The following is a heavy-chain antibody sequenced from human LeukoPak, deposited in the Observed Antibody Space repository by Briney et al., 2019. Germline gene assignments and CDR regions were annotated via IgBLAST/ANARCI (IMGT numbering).Heavy chain of an antibody. Sequence: KSSETLSLTCTVSGGSISSGDYYWSWIRQPPGKGLEWIGYIYYSGSTYYNPSLKGRVTISVDTSKNQFSLKLSSVTAADTAVYYCTRESKVAAGTVGGAFDIWGQGTMVTVSS. D-gene: IGHD6-13*01. CDR3: TRESKVAAGTVGGAFDI. V-gene: IGHV4-30-4*01. CDR1: GGSISSGDYY. J-gene: IGHJ3*02. CDR2: IYYSGST.